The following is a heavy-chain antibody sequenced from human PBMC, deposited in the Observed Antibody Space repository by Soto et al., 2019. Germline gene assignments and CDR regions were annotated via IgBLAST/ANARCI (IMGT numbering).Heavy chain of an antibody. CDR2: ISIGGST. CDR3: ARELSSGWTSDVSDY. D-gene: IGHD6-19*01. CDR1: GFTVSSNY. V-gene: IGHV3-66*01. Sequence: EVQLVESGGGLVQTGGSLRLSCAASGFTVSSNYMSWVLQAPGKGLEWVSFISIGGSTYYADSVKGRFTKFRYNSQNTMSLQMTRLRGEDTAVDYGARELSSGWTSDVSDYWGQETLVTVCS. J-gene: IGHJ4*02.